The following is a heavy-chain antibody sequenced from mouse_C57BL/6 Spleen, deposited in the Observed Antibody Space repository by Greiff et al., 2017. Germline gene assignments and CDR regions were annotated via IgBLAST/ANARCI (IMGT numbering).Heavy chain of an antibody. CDR3: ARDGSTVVATRFDY. CDR2: IHPNSGST. V-gene: IGHV1-64*01. CDR1: GYTFTSYW. D-gene: IGHD1-1*01. Sequence: VQLQQSGAELVKPGASVKLSCKASGYTFTSYWMHWVKQRPGQGLEWIGMIHPNSGSTNYNEKFKSKASLTVDKSSSTAYMQLSSLTSEDSAVYYCARDGSTVVATRFDYWGQGTTLTVSS. J-gene: IGHJ2*01.